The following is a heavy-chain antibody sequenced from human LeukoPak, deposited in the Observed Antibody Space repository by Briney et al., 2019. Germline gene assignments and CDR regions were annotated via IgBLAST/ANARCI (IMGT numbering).Heavy chain of an antibody. CDR1: GFTFSNYG. J-gene: IGHJ4*02. Sequence: PGGSLRLSCAASGFTFSNYGMSWFRQAPGKGLEWVSTININADERRYADSVRGRFTISRDNSRSTLTLHMSNLRVGDTAVYYCERDPSEYEWQRGWYRDFWGQGSQVTVSS. D-gene: IGHD6-19*01. V-gene: IGHV3-23*01. CDR3: ERDPSEYEWQRGWYRDF. CDR2: ININADER.